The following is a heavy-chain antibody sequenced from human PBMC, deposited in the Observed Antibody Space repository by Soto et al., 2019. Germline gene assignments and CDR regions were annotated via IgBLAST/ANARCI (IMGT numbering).Heavy chain of an antibody. V-gene: IGHV1-2*04. CDR1: GYTFTGYY. Sequence: ASVKVSCKASGYTFTGYYMHWVRQAPGQGLEWMGWINPNSGGTNYAQKFQGWVTMTRDTSISTAYMELSRLRSDDTAVYYCARDLFGGQWLVPILYYYGMDVWGQGTTVTVSS. J-gene: IGHJ6*02. D-gene: IGHD6-19*01. CDR2: INPNSGGT. CDR3: ARDLFGGQWLVPILYYYGMDV.